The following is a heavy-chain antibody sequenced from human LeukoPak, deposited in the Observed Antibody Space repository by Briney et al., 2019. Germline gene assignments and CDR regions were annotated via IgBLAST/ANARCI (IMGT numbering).Heavy chain of an antibody. V-gene: IGHV3-53*01. CDR2: IYSGGST. Sequence: PGGPLRLSCAASGFTVSSNYMSWVRQAPGKGLEWVSVIYSGGSTYYADSVKGRFTISRDNSKNTLYLQMNSLRAEDTAVYYCARGSVYYYYMDVWGKGTTVTVSS. CDR1: GFTVSSNY. J-gene: IGHJ6*03. CDR3: ARGSVYYYYMDV.